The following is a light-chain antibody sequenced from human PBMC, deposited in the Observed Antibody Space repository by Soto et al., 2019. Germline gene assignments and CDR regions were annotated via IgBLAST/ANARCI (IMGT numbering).Light chain of an antibody. J-gene: IGKJ5*01. CDR1: QDIYAF. V-gene: IGKV1-39*01. CDR2: GAS. Sequence: DIQMTQSPSSLSASVGDRFTIACRASQDIYAFLNWYQQKPGKAPKLLIFGASSLQSGVPSRFSGSGSGTVFTLTISSLQPEDFATYYCEQSYITPPITFGQGTRLEIK. CDR3: EQSYITPPIT.